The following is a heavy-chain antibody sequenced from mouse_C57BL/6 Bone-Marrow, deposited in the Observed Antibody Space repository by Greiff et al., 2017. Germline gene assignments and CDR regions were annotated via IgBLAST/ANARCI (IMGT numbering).Heavy chain of an antibody. Sequence: QVQLQQPGAELVRPGTSVKLSCKASGYTFTSYWMHWVKQRPGQGLEWIGVIDPSDSYTNYNQKFKGKATLTVDTSSSTAYMQLISLTSEDSAVYYCANLYCDGSRYFDYWGQGTTLTVSS. CDR3: ANLYCDGSRYFDY. D-gene: IGHD1-1*01. V-gene: IGHV1-59*01. J-gene: IGHJ2*01. CDR1: GYTFTSYW. CDR2: IDPSDSYT.